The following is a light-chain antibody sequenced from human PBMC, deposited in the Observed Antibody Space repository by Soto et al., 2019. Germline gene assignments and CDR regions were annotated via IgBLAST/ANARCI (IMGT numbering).Light chain of an antibody. V-gene: IGKV3-15*01. CDR2: GAS. J-gene: IGKJ5*01. Sequence: EIVMTQSPATLSVSLGERATLSCRASQSISNKLVWYQQKPGQAPRLLIYGASTRATDIPARFSGSGSGTEFTLTISSLQSEDFAVYYGQQYDNWPPFTFGQGTRL. CDR1: QSISNK. CDR3: QQYDNWPPFT.